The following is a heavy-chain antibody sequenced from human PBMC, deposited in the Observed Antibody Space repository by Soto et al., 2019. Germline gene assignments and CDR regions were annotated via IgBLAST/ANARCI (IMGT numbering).Heavy chain of an antibody. J-gene: IGHJ5*02. CDR3: TRDLNHDTGP. CDR2: IYYSGST. D-gene: IGHD2-8*02. CDR1: GGSISSYY. Sequence: SETLSLTCTVSGGSISSYYWSWIRQPPGKGLEWIGYIYYSGSTNYNPSLKGRFTISRDNAKNSVYLQMNSLRGEDTALYYCTRDLNHDTGPWGQGTQVTVSS. V-gene: IGHV4-59*12.